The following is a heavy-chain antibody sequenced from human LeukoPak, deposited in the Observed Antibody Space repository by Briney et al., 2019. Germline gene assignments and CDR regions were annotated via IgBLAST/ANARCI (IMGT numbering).Heavy chain of an antibody. J-gene: IGHJ4*02. Sequence: SETLSLTCTLSGRSISRYYCGWIRQPAGKGLEWIGRIYNSGNTNYNPSLQSRVTMSVDSSKNQFSLRLSSVTAADTAVYYCAREQMAASGTTDYWGQGTLVTVSP. V-gene: IGHV4-4*07. CDR1: GRSISRYY. CDR2: IYNSGNT. CDR3: AREQMAASGTTDY. D-gene: IGHD1/OR15-1a*01.